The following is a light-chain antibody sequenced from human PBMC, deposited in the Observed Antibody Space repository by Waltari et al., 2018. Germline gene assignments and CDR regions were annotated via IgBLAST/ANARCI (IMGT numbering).Light chain of an antibody. CDR3: QQTYSLFT. Sequence: DIQMTQSPYFLSASVGDRVTISCRASQRSSTYLNLYQQKAGEAPKLLIYGSSSLQSGVPSRFSGTGSGTDFTLTINSLQPEDFATYYCQQTYSLFTFGPGTTVDFK. V-gene: IGKV1-39*01. CDR2: GSS. CDR1: QRSSTY. J-gene: IGKJ3*01.